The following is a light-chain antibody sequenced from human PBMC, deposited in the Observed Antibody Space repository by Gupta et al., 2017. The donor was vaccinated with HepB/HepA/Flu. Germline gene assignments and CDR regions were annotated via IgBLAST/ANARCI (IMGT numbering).Light chain of an antibody. J-gene: IGKJ4*01. CDR3: QQYNNYPLS. V-gene: IGKV1-5*03. CDR1: QRISPW. CDR2: NTS. Sequence: DIRMTQSPSTLSASVGDRVTITCRASQRISPWLAWYQQKPGKAPKLLIYNTSTLESGVPSRFSGSGSGTEFTLTISSLQPDDFATYYCQQYNNYPLSFGGGTKVKIK.